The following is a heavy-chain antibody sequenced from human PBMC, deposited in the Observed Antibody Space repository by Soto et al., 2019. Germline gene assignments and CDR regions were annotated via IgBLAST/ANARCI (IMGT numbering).Heavy chain of an antibody. D-gene: IGHD1-26*01. CDR2: LNLNSGNI. J-gene: IGHJ4*02. V-gene: IGHV3-9*01. CDR1: EFTFDDYA. Sequence: LRLSCAASEFTFDDYAIHWVRQAPGKGLEWVSSLNLNSGNIDYADSVKGRFTISRDNAKNSLYLQMNSLRVEDTALYYCAKATSGSANFDYWGQGTLVTVSS. CDR3: AKATSGSANFDY.